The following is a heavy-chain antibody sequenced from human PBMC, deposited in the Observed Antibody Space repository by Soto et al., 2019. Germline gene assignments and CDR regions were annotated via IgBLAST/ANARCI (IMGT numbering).Heavy chain of an antibody. V-gene: IGHV3-73*02. CDR3: TRSDAFDI. Sequence: EVQLVESGGGLVQPGGSLKLSCAASGFAFSGSAMHWVRQASGKGLEWVGRIRSKANNYATAYAVSVKGRFTISRDDSKNTGYLQMNSLKTEDTAVYYCTRSDAFDIWGQGTMVRVS. CDR1: GFAFSGSA. CDR2: IRSKANNYAT. J-gene: IGHJ3*02.